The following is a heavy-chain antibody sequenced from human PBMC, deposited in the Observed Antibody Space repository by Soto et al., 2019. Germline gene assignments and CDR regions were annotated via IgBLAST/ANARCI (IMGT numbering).Heavy chain of an antibody. CDR3: VTNYYDSSGYYRGSYAFDY. D-gene: IGHD3-22*01. V-gene: IGHV3-64D*08. J-gene: IGHJ4*02. Sequence: GGSLRLSCSASGFTFSSYAMHWVRQAPGKGLEYVSAISSNGGSTYYADSVKGRFTISRDNSKNTLYLQMSSLRAEDTAVYYCVTNYYDSSGYYRGSYAFDYWGQGTLVTVSS. CDR1: GFTFSSYA. CDR2: ISSNGGST.